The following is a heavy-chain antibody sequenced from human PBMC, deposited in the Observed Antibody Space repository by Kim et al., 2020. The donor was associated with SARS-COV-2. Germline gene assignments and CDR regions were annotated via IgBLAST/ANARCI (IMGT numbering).Heavy chain of an antibody. J-gene: IGHJ5*02. CDR2: IYYSGST. D-gene: IGHD6-13*01. CDR3: ARDRGSSWDYDPRVRRPNWFDP. V-gene: IGHV4-59*13. CDR1: GGSISSYY. Sequence: SETLSLTCTVSGGSISSYYWSWIRQPPGKGLEWIGYIYYSGSTNYNPSLKSRVTISVDTSKNQFSLKLSSVTAADTAVYYCARDRGSSWDYDPRVRRPNWFDPWGQGTLVTVSS.